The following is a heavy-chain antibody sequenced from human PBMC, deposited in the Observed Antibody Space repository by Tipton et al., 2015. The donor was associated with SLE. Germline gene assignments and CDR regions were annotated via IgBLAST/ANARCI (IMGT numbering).Heavy chain of an antibody. CDR1: GGSISSYY. J-gene: IGHJ4*02. CDR2: IYTSGSN. V-gene: IGHV4-4*07. CDR3: ARLGGYSTYFDY. D-gene: IGHD4-11*01. Sequence: TLSLTCTVSGGSISSYYWSWIRQPDGKGLEWIGRIYTSGSNNYNPSLKSRVTMSVDTSKNQFSLKLSSVTAADTAVYYCARLGGYSTYFDYWGQGTLVTVSS.